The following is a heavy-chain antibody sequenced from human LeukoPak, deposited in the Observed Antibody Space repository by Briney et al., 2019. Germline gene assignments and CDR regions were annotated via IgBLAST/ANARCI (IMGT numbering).Heavy chain of an antibody. CDR2: ISAYNGNT. CDR3: ARDVVGATLSCFDY. D-gene: IGHD1-26*01. CDR1: GYTFTSYG. Sequence: ASVKVSCKASGYTFTSYGISWVRQAPGQGLEWMGWISAYNGNTNYAQKLQGRVTMTTDTSTSTAYMELRSLRSDDAAVYYCARDVVGATLSCFDYWGQGTLVTVSS. J-gene: IGHJ4*02. V-gene: IGHV1-18*01.